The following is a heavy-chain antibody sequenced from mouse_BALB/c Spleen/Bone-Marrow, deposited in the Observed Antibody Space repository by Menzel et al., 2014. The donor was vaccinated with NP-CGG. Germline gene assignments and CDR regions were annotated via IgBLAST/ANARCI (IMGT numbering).Heavy chain of an antibody. CDR3: TRTYEYFDY. D-gene: IGHD2-10*02. CDR2: IYPSDNYT. CDR1: GYTFTTYW. V-gene: IGHV1-69*02. Sequence: QVQLQQSGADLVRPGASVRLSCKASGYTFTTYWINWVKQRPGQGLEWIGNIYPSDNYTNYNQKFKDRATLTVAQSSSTASMQLSSPTSEDSAVYYCTRTYEYFDYWGQGTTLTVSA. J-gene: IGHJ2*01.